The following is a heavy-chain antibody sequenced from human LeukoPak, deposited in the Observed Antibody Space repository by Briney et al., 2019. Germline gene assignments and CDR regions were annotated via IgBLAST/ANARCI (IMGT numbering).Heavy chain of an antibody. V-gene: IGHV3-11*04. CDR1: GFTFSDYY. D-gene: IGHD6-13*01. CDR3: ARAPPEQLAKFYYYYYYMDV. CDR2: ISSSGSTI. J-gene: IGHJ6*03. Sequence: GGSLRLSCAASGFTFSDYYMSWIRQAPGKGLEWVSYISSSGSTIYYADSVKGRFTISRDNAKNSLYLQMNSLRAEDTAVYYCARAPPEQLAKFYYYYYYMDVWGKGTTVTVSS.